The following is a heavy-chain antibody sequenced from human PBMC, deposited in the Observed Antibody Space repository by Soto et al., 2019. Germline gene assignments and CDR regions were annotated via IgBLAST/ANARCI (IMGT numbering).Heavy chain of an antibody. CDR3: ARLGDLFDY. CDR1: GFSVSRNF. Sequence: GGSLRLSCAASGFSVSRNFMSWVRQAPGKGLEWVSVIYSNGSTYYPDSVKGRFTTSRDHSKNTLYLQMNSLRAEDTAVYYCARLGDLFDYWGQGTLVTV. J-gene: IGHJ4*02. V-gene: IGHV3-53*01. D-gene: IGHD7-27*01. CDR2: IYSNGST.